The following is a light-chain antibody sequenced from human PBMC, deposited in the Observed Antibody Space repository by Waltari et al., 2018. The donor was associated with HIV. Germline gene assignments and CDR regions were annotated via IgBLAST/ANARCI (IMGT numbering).Light chain of an antibody. CDR2: KDN. Sequence: SYELTQPPSVSVSPGQTARITCPGDALPKQYAFWYQQKPGQAPIGGVYKDNERSSGIPERFSGSSSGTTVTLTISGVQAEDEADYYCQSADSSSTSIVFGGGTKLTVL. CDR1: ALPKQY. J-gene: IGLJ2*01. V-gene: IGLV3-25*03. CDR3: QSADSSSTSIV.